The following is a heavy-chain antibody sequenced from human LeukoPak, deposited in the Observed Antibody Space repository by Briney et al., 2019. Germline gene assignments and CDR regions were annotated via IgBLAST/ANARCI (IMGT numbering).Heavy chain of an antibody. CDR2: VKQDGSDK. D-gene: IGHD3-22*01. Sequence: GGSLRLSCAASGFTFSSYWMTWVRQAPGKGLEWVASVKQDGSDKYYVDSVKGRFTISRDNAKNSLYLQMNSLRAEDTAVYYCASRNYYDSSGYYHGYYNGMDVWGQGTTVTVSS. CDR3: ASRNYYDSSGYYHGYYNGMDV. CDR1: GFTFSSYW. J-gene: IGHJ6*02. V-gene: IGHV3-7*03.